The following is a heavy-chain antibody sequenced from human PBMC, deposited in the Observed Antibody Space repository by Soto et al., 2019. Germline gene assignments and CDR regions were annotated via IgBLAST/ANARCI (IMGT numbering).Heavy chain of an antibody. CDR2: ISSSGSTI. V-gene: IGHV3-48*02. J-gene: IGHJ3*02. CDR1: GFSFSSYS. Sequence: EVQLVESGGGLVQPGGSLRLSCAPSGFSFSSYSMNWVRQAPGKGLEWVSYISSSGSTIYYADSVKGRFTTSRDNAKNSLYLQMNSLRDEDTAVYYCARDRIIYGSGSYTDAFDIWGQGTMVTVSS. CDR3: ARDRIIYGSGSYTDAFDI. D-gene: IGHD3-10*01.